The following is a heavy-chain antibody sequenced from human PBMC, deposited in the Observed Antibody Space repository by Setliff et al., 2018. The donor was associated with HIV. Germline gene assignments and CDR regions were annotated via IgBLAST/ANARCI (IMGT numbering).Heavy chain of an antibody. D-gene: IGHD2-2*01. CDR2: IYYTGST. J-gene: IGHJ4*02. CDR1: GGSISSVSYY. CDR3: ARDRMPMASWVPDK. V-gene: IGHV4-39*07. Sequence: SETLSLTCTVSGGSISSVSYYWGWIRQPPGKGLEWIGNIYYTGSTYYNPSLRSRVTISVDTSKNQFSLKLSSVTAADTAVYYCARDRMPMASWVPDKWGQGTLVTVSS.